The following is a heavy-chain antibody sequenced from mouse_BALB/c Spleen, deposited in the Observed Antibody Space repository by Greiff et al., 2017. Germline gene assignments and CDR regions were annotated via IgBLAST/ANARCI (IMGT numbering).Heavy chain of an antibody. J-gene: IGHJ4*01. Sequence: EVKLMESGGGLVQPGGSRKLSCAASGFTFSSFGMHWVRQAPEKGLEWVAYISSGSSTIYYADTVKGRFTISRDNPKNTLFLQMTSLRSEDTAMYYCARLDGYYDAMDYWGQGTSVTVSS. CDR1: GFTFSSFG. CDR2: ISSGSSTI. D-gene: IGHD2-3*01. CDR3: ARLDGYYDAMDY. V-gene: IGHV5-17*02.